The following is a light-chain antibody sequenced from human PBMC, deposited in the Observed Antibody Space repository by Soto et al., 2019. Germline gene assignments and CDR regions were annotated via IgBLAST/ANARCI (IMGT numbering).Light chain of an antibody. CDR2: GAS. Sequence: EIVLTQSPGTLSLSPGERATLSCRASQSVSSSYLAWYQQKPGQAPRLLIYGASSRSTGIPDRFSGSGSGTDFTLTISRLEPEYFAVYYCQQYGSSPYTFGHGTKRESK. J-gene: IGKJ2*01. CDR3: QQYGSSPYT. CDR1: QSVSSSY. V-gene: IGKV3-20*01.